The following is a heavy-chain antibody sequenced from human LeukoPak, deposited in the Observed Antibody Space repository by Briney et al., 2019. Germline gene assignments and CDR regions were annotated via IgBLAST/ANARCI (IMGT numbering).Heavy chain of an antibody. CDR2: IYYTGAT. V-gene: IGHV4-59*01. CDR3: ARLGATYPADY. D-gene: IGHD5-12*01. Sequence: PSETLSLTCTVSGGSITNYYWCWIRQPPGKGLEWLGYIYYTGATKYNPSLESRVTISVDTSKSQFSLQLSSVTAADTAVYYCARLGATYPADYWGQGTLVTVSS. J-gene: IGHJ4*02. CDR1: GGSITNYY.